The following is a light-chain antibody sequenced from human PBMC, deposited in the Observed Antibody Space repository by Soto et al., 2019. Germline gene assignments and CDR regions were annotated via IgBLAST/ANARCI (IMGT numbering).Light chain of an antibody. J-gene: IGKJ5*01. CDR2: GAS. CDR1: QSVSSSY. V-gene: IGKV3-20*01. Sequence: EILFTQSPSTLSLSPGERATLCCRASQSVSSSYLAWYQQRPGQTPSLLIYGASTRATGIPDRFSGSGSGTHFTLTISRLEPGDFAVYYCQHFGGTTFTFGQGTRLEI. CDR3: QHFGGTTFT.